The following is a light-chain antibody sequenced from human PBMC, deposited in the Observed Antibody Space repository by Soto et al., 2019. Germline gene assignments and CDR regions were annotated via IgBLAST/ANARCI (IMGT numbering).Light chain of an antibody. J-gene: IGKJ1*01. Sequence: DIQMTQSPSSLSASVGDRVTITCRSSQGISNYLAWYQQKPGKVPKLLIYAASTLQAGVPSRFSGSGSGTDFTITISVLQPEDVATYYCQKYNSAPCTFGQGTKVEIK. V-gene: IGKV1-27*01. CDR1: QGISNY. CDR2: AAS. CDR3: QKYNSAPCT.